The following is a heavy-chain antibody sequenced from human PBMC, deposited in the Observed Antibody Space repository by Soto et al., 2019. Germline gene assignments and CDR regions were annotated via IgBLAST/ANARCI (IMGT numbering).Heavy chain of an antibody. CDR2: VHRRGSL. Sequence: PSETLSLTCAVSGGAFSGFDWSWIRQSPGKGLEWIGEVHRRGSLNYNPSLKSRVTISQDMSKRQLSLRLTSVTAADTGVYFCARYGRDGYGKNNWFDPWGPGTLVTVSS. CDR1: GGAFSGFD. V-gene: IGHV4-34*01. D-gene: IGHD2-21*01. J-gene: IGHJ5*02. CDR3: ARYGRDGYGKNNWFDP.